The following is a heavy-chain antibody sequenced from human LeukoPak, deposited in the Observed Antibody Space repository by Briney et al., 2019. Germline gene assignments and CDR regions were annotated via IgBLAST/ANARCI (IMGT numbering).Heavy chain of an antibody. Sequence: ASVKVSCKASGYTFSSYDIHWVRQAPGQGLEWMGWMNSNSGNTGSAQEFRDRVTMTKNTSVSTAYIELSSLRPDDTGMYYCARGLHSGGYYFMGLWGQGTLVTVSS. CDR3: ARGLHSGGYYFMGL. V-gene: IGHV1-8*01. D-gene: IGHD1-26*01. CDR1: GYTFSSYD. CDR2: MNSNSGNT. J-gene: IGHJ1*01.